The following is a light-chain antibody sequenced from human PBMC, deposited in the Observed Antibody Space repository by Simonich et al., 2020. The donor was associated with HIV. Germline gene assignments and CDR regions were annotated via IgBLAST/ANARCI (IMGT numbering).Light chain of an antibody. CDR3: QQYKNWPPWT. V-gene: IGKV3-15*01. Sequence: EIVLTQSPGTLSLSPGERATLSCRASQSVSSNLAWYQQKPGRAPRLLIYGASTRATGIPARFSGSGSGTEFTLTISNLQSEDFGVYYCQQYKNWPPWTFGQGTNVEIK. CDR1: QSVSSN. CDR2: GAS. J-gene: IGKJ1*01.